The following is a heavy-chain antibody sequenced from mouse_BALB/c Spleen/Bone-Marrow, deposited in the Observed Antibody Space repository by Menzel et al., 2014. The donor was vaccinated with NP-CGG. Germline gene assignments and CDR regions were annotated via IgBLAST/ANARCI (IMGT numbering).Heavy chain of an antibody. V-gene: IGHV2-2*02. J-gene: IGHJ4*01. CDR2: IWSGGST. D-gene: IGHD1-2*01. CDR3: ASPLLRLRGAMDC. Sequence: QVQLQQSGPGLVQPSQSLSITCTVSGFSLTSYGVHWVRQSPGKGLEWLGVIWSGGSTDYNAAFISRLSISKDNSKSQVFFKMNSLQANDTAIYYCASPLLRLRGAMDCWGQGTSVTVSS. CDR1: GFSLTSYG.